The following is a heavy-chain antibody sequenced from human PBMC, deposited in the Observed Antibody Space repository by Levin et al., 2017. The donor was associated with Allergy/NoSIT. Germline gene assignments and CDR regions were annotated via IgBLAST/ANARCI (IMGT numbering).Heavy chain of an antibody. V-gene: IGHV3-21*01. D-gene: IGHD3-10*01. CDR1: GFTFSSYS. Sequence: GESLKISCAASGFTFSSYSMNWVRQAPGKGLEWVSSISSSSSYIYYADSVKGRFTISRDNAKNSLYLQMNSLRAEDTAVYYCARDRAGSGRAFDIWGQGTMVTVSS. CDR2: ISSSSSYI. J-gene: IGHJ3*02. CDR3: ARDRAGSGRAFDI.